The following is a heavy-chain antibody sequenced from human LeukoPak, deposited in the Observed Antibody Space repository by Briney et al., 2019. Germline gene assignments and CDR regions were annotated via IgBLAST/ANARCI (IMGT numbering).Heavy chain of an antibody. J-gene: IGHJ4*02. CDR2: IYYSGST. V-gene: IGHV4-59*01. CDR1: GGSISSYY. D-gene: IGHD3-22*01. Sequence: KASETLSLTCTVSGGSISSYYRSWIRQPPGKGLEWIGYIYYSGSTNYNPSLKSRVTISVDTSKNQFSLKLSSVTAADTAVYYCARNYDSSGYYPDYWGQGTLVTVSS. CDR3: ARNYDSSGYYPDY.